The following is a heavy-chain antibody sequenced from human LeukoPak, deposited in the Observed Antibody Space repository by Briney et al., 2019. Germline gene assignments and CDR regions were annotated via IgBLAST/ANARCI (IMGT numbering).Heavy chain of an antibody. D-gene: IGHD2-2*01. V-gene: IGHV4-4*07. CDR3: ASGPDCSSTSCLGYYYYYMDV. Sequence: PSDTLSLTCTVSGRYISSYYWSWIRQPAGKGLEWIGCIYTRGSTKYNLSLKSRVTMSVDTSKNQFSLKLSSVTAADTAVYYCASGPDCSSTSCLGYYYYYMDVWGKGTTVTVSS. CDR2: IYTRGST. CDR1: GRYISSYY. J-gene: IGHJ6*03.